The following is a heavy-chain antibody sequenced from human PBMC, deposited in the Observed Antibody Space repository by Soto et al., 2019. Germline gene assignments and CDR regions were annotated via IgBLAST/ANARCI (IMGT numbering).Heavy chain of an antibody. Sequence: GGSLRLSCAASGFTFSSYGMHWVRQAPGKGLEWVAVIWYDGSNKYYADSVKGRFTISRDNSKNTLYLQMNSLRAEDTAVYYCARDSDLSDWWDYGDYWGQGTLVTVSS. D-gene: IGHD2-15*01. V-gene: IGHV3-33*01. J-gene: IGHJ4*02. CDR1: GFTFSSYG. CDR2: IWYDGSNK. CDR3: ARDSDLSDWWDYGDY.